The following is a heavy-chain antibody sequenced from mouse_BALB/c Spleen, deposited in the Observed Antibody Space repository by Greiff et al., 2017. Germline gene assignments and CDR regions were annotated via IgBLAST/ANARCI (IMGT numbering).Heavy chain of an antibody. Sequence: EVQGVESGGGLVKPGGSLKLSCAASGFTFSSYTMSWVRQTPEKRLEWVATISSGGSYTYYPDSVKGRFTISRDNAKNTLYLQMSSLKSEDTAMYYCTRDDYYGSSHFDYWGQGTTLTVSS. CDR1: GFTFSSYT. CDR2: ISSGGSYT. J-gene: IGHJ2*01. CDR3: TRDDYYGSSHFDY. D-gene: IGHD1-1*01. V-gene: IGHV5-6-4*01.